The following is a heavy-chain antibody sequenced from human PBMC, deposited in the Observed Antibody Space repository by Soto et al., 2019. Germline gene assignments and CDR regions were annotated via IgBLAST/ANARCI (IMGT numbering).Heavy chain of an antibody. CDR2: IYYSGST. CDR1: GGSISSYY. D-gene: IGHD5-18*01. J-gene: IGHJ5*02. Sequence: SETLSLTCTVFGGSISSYYWIWIRQPPGKGLEWIGYIYYSGSTNYTPSLKSRVTISVDTSKNQFSLKLSSVTAADTAVYYCARDSGYNYGSFRWFDPWGQGTLVTVSS. CDR3: ARDSGYNYGSFRWFDP. V-gene: IGHV4-59*01.